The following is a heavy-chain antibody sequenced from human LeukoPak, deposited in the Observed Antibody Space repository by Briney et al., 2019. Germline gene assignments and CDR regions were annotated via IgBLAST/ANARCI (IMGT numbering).Heavy chain of an antibody. Sequence: ASVKVSCKAPGGTFSSYAISWVRQAPGQGLEWMGGIIPIFGTANYAQKFQGRVTITADESTSTAYMELSSLRSEDTAVYYCARSAVEMATISHFDYRGQGTLVTVSS. V-gene: IGHV1-69*13. D-gene: IGHD5-24*01. J-gene: IGHJ4*02. CDR2: IIPIFGTA. CDR1: GGTFSSYA. CDR3: ARSAVEMATISHFDY.